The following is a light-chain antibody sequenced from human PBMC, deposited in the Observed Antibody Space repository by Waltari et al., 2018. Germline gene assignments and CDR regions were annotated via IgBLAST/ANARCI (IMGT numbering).Light chain of an antibody. Sequence: TQSPSSLSASVGDRVTITCRASQSVGNFLAWYRQKPGQPPRLVIYDVSHRATGTPARFSGSGSGTDFTLTISTLQPEDFAFYFCQQRGNWAPLTFGGGTEVVIK. CDR3: QQRGNWAPLT. CDR1: QSVGNF. V-gene: IGKV3-11*01. J-gene: IGKJ4*01. CDR2: DVS.